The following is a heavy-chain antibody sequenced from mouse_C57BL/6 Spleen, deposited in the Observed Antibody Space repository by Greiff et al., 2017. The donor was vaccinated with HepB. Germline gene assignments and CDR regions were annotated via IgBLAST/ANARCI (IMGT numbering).Heavy chain of an antibody. CDR1: GYTFTSYW. J-gene: IGHJ4*01. CDR3: ARSAVVAEGYAMDY. Sequence: VQLQQSGAELVKPGASVKLSCKASGYTFTSYWMHWVKQRPGQGLEWIGMIHPNSGSTNYNEKFKSKATLTVDKSSSTAYMQLSSLTSEDSAVYYCARSAVVAEGYAMDYWGQGTSVTVSS. V-gene: IGHV1-64*01. CDR2: IHPNSGST. D-gene: IGHD1-1*01.